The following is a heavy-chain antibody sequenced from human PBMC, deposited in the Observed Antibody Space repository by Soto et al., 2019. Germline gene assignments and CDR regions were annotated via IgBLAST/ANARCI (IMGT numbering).Heavy chain of an antibody. D-gene: IGHD3-10*02. CDR3: ARGIVRGGFDI. CDR1: GGSMSENDYY. J-gene: IGHJ3*02. V-gene: IGHV4-30-4*01. CDR2: IYDTWTT. Sequence: QVQLQEAGPGLVRPSHTLSLTCTVAGGSMSENDYYWSWLRPSPGQGLQWIGYIYDTWTTSYSPSLKSRVTMSADTSRNQFSLKLTSVTAADTALYFCARGIVRGGFDIWGQGTLVTVSS.